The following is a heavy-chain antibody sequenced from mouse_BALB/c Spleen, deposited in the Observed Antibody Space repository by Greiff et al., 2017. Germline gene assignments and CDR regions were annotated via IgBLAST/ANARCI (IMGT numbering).Heavy chain of an antibody. J-gene: IGHJ3*01. D-gene: IGHD1-1*01. CDR3: AREKDYGSSLPAY. V-gene: IGHV2-9*02. CDR1: GFSLTSYG. Sequence: VQRVESGPGLVAPSQSLSITCTVSGFSLTSYGVHWVRQPPGKGLEWLGVIWAGGSTNYNSALMSRLSISKDNSKSQVFLKMNSLQTDDTAMYYCAREKDYGSSLPAYWGQGTLVTVSA. CDR2: IWAGGST.